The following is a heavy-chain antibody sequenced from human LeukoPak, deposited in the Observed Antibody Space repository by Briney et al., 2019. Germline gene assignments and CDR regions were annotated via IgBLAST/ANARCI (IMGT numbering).Heavy chain of an antibody. CDR2: IIPILGIA. CDR3: ARDYYDSSGQFDY. D-gene: IGHD3-22*01. Sequence: SVKVSCKASGGTFSSYTISWVRQAPGQGLEWMGRIIPILGIANYAQKFQGRVTITANKSTSTAYMELSSLRSEDTAVYYCARDYYDSSGQFDYWGQETLVTVSS. J-gene: IGHJ4*02. V-gene: IGHV1-69*04. CDR1: GGTFSSYT.